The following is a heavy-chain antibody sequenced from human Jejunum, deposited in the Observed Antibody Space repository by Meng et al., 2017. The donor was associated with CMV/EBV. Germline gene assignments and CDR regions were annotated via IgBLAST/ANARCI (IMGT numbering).Heavy chain of an antibody. CDR1: YA. CDR2: IGHGVNKI. J-gene: IGHJ4*01. Sequence: YAVSWVRLAPGKGLWWVPAIGHGVNKISFAYSVRGRFSISGAISNSSLYLQISSLRAEDTPLYCFVKDYPAACSVHYGTVFFDYWGLGTLVTVSS. V-gene: IGHV3-23*01. CDR3: VKDYPAACSVHYGTVFFDY. D-gene: IGHD3-10*02.